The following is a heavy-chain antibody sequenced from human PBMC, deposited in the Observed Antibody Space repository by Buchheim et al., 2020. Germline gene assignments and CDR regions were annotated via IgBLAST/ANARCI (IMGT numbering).Heavy chain of an antibody. V-gene: IGHV3-33*01. J-gene: IGHJ6*03. D-gene: IGHD3-10*01. CDR3: ARDPGGYYYYMDV. Sequence: QVQLVESGGGVVQPGRSLRLSCAASGFTFSSYGMHWVRQAPGKGLEWVAVIWYDGSNKYYADSGKGRFTISRDNSKKTLYLQMNSLRAEDTAVYYCARDPGGYYYYMDVWGKGTT. CDR1: GFTFSSYG. CDR2: IWYDGSNK.